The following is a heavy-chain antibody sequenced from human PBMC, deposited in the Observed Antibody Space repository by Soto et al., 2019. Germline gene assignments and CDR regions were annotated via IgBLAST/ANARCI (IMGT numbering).Heavy chain of an antibody. J-gene: IGHJ2*01. V-gene: IGHV3-23*01. D-gene: IGHD2-2*01. CDR1: GFTFINYA. CDR2: ISGGGDAT. CDR3: ARKILGSTSRPNYWYFDL. Sequence: EVQLLESGGGLVQPGGSLRLSCAGSGFTFINYAMNWVRQAPGKGLEWVSSISGGGDATFFADSVRGRFTISRDNSKKTVTLQMNSLGGDDTAVYYCARKILGSTSRPNYWYFDLWGRGTLVTVSS.